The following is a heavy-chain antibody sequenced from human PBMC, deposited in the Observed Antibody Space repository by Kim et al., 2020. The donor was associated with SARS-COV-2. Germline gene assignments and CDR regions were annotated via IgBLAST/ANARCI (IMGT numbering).Heavy chain of an antibody. V-gene: IGHV4-4*07. Sequence: HYHPSLKRRVAMSVDTSKNQFALKLSSVTAADTAVYYCARDDPNMALDYWGQGTLVTVSS. J-gene: IGHJ4*02. CDR3: ARDDPNMALDY.